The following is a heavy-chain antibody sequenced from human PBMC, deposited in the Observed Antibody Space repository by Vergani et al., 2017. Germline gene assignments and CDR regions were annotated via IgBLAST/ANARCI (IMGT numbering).Heavy chain of an antibody. CDR3: TRDPMIVVGDAFDI. V-gene: IGHV3-21*01. CDR2: ISSSSSYI. D-gene: IGHD3-22*01. Sequence: EVQLVESGGGLVKPGGSLRLSCAASGFTFRSYSMNWVRQAPGKGLEWVSSISSSSSYIYYADSVKGRFTISRDNAKNSLYLQMNSLRAEDTAVYYCTRDPMIVVGDAFDIWGQGTMVTVSS. J-gene: IGHJ3*02. CDR1: GFTFRSYS.